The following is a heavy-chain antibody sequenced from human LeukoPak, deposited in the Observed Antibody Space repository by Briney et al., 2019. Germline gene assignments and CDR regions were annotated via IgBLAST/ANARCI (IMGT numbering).Heavy chain of an antibody. Sequence: GGSLRLSCAASGFTFSAYEMNWVRQAPGKGLEWVSYIGSSGSTVYYADSVKGRFTISRDNAKNSLYMQMNSLRAEDTAVYYCAKDLGGSSHYFDYWGQGTLVTVSS. D-gene: IGHD3-16*01. CDR3: AKDLGGSSHYFDY. V-gene: IGHV3-48*03. J-gene: IGHJ4*02. CDR2: IGSSGSTV. CDR1: GFTFSAYE.